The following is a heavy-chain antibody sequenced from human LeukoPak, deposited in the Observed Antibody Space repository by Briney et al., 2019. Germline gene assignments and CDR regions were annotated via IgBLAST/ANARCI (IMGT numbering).Heavy chain of an antibody. CDR3: ARNPKWSVRYNWFDP. D-gene: IGHD1-26*01. CDR2: INHSGST. J-gene: IGHJ5*02. V-gene: IGHV4-34*01. CDR1: GGSFSGYY. Sequence: PSETLSLTCAVYGGSFSGYYWSWIRQPPGKGVEWIGEINHSGSTNYNPSLKSRVTISIDTSENQFSLKLNSVTAADTAVYYCARNPKWSVRYNWFDPWGRGTLVTVSS.